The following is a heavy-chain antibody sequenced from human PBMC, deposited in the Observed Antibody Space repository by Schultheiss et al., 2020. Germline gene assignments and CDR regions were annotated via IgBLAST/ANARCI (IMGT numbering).Heavy chain of an antibody. CDR3: ARRGGTTVTTDDDYYYYYGMDV. J-gene: IGHJ6*04. CDR1: GGTFSSYA. CDR2: ISAYNGNT. D-gene: IGHD4-11*01. Sequence: ASVKVSCKASGGTFSSYAISWVRQAPGQGLEWMGWISAYNGNTNYAQKLQGRVTMTTDTSTSTAYMELSSLRSEDTAVYYCARRGGTTVTTDDDYYYYYGMDVWGKGTTVTVSS. V-gene: IGHV1-18*01.